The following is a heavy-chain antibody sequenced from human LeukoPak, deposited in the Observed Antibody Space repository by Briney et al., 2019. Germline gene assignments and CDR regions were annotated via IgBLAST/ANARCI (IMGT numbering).Heavy chain of an antibody. J-gene: IGHJ6*03. V-gene: IGHV1-69*05. CDR1: GGTFSSYA. D-gene: IGHD6-13*01. CDR2: IIPIFGTA. Sequence: ASVTVSFTASGGTFSSYAISWVRQAPGQGLEWMGGIIPIFGTANYAQKFQGRVTITTDESTSTAYMELSSLRSEDTAVYYCARESIAAAGDYYYYYMDVWGKGTMVTVSS. CDR3: ARESIAAAGDYYYYYMDV.